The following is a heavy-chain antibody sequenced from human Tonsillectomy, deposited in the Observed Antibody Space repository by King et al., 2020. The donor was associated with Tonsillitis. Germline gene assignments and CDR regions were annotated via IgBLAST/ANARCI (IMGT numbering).Heavy chain of an antibody. CDR1: GFTFSSYA. J-gene: IGHJ5*02. Sequence: VQLVESGGGLVQPGGSLRLSCSASGFTFSSYAMHWVRQAPGKGLEYVSAISSNGGSTYYADSVKGRFNVSRDNSKNTLYLQMSSLRTEDPAVYYCVTGLYARSGYSQPPWGQGPPVTLSS. CDR3: VTGLYARSGYSQPP. D-gene: IGHD3-22*01. V-gene: IGHV3-64D*06. CDR2: ISSNGGST.